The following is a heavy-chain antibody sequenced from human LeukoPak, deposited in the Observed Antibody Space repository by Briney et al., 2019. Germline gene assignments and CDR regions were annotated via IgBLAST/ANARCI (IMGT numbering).Heavy chain of an antibody. J-gene: IGHJ5*02. CDR1: GYTFTSYG. D-gene: IGHD5-12*01. CDR3: AREAGGYDLDWFDP. V-gene: IGHV1-18*01. CDR2: ISAYNGNT. Sequence: GASVKVSCMASGYTFTSYGISWVRQAPGQALEWMGWISAYNGNTNYAQKLQGRVTMTTDTSTSTAYMELRSLRSDDTAVYYCAREAGGYDLDWFDPWGQGTLVTVSS.